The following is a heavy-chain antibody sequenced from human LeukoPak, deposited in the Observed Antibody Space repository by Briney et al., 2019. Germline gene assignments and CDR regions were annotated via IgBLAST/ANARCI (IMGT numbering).Heavy chain of an antibody. J-gene: IGHJ6*03. CDR2: ISAYNGNT. D-gene: IGHD3-10*01. Sequence: ASVKVSCKASGYTFTGYYMHWVRQAPGQGLEWMGWISAYNGNTNYAQKLQGRVTMTTDTSTSTAYMELRSLRSDDTAVYYCARGNVLLWFGNDPYYMDVWGKGTTVTISS. CDR3: ARGNVLLWFGNDPYYMDV. CDR1: GYTFTGYY. V-gene: IGHV1-18*04.